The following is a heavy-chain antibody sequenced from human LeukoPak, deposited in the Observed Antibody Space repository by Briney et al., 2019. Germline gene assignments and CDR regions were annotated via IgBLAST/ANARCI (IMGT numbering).Heavy chain of an antibody. D-gene: IGHD6-13*01. V-gene: IGHV3-30*18. CDR1: GFTFSSYA. CDR3: AKQPRQQLLYFDY. J-gene: IGHJ4*02. CDR2: ISYDGSNK. Sequence: GGSLRLSCAASGFTFSSYAMHWVRQAPGKGLEWVAVISYDGSNKYYADSVKGRFTISRDNSKNTLYLQMNSLRAEDTAVYYCAKQPRQQLLYFDYWGQGTLVTVSS.